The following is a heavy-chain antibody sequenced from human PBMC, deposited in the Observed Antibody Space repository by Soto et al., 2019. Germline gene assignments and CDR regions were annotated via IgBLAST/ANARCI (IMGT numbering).Heavy chain of an antibody. V-gene: IGHV3-74*01. Sequence: GGSLRLSCAASGFTYSSYWMHWVRQAPGKGLVWVSRINSDGSSTSYADSVKGRFTISRDNSKNTLYLQMNSLRTEDTAVYYCARALDFWSAYFDYWGQGSLVTVSS. J-gene: IGHJ4*02. CDR2: INSDGSST. CDR1: GFTYSSYW. CDR3: ARALDFWSAYFDY. D-gene: IGHD3-3*01.